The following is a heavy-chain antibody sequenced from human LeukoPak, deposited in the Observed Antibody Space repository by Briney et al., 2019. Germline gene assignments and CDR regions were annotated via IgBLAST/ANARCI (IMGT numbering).Heavy chain of an antibody. V-gene: IGHV4-59*01. CDR1: GGSINSYY. J-gene: IGHJ3*02. D-gene: IGHD6-13*01. CDR3: ARDPGSSWSGGGFDI. Sequence: SSETLSLTCTVSGGSINSYYWSWIRQPPGKGLEWIGYMYYSGSTNYNPSLKSRVTISGDTSKNQFSLKLSSVTAADTAVYYCARDPGSSWSGGGFDIWGQGTMVTVSS. CDR2: MYYSGST.